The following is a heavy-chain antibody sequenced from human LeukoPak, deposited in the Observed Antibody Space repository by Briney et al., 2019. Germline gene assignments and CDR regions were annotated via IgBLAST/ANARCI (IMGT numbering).Heavy chain of an antibody. Sequence: PGGSLRLSCAASGFTFNNHDMHWVRQAPGKGLEWVAGISYDGRNKYYADSVKGRFTISRDNSKNTLNLQMNSLRTEDTAVYYCAKPRDIDSWAFDVWGQGTMVTVP. J-gene: IGHJ3*01. CDR3: AKPRDIDSWAFDV. V-gene: IGHV3-30*18. D-gene: IGHD2-15*01. CDR1: GFTFNNHD. CDR2: ISYDGRNK.